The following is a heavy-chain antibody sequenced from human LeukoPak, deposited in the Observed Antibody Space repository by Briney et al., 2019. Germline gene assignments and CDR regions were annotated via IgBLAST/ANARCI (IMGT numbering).Heavy chain of an antibody. Sequence: PSETLSLTCSVSGGSISSGSCNWSWIRKPAGRELEWIGHIYSSGSNKYNSSLKSRVSISIDTSKNQFSLNLSSVTAADTAVYYCARDFEFCSSTSCSRTFDYWGQGTLVTVSS. CDR3: ARDFEFCSSTSCSRTFDY. CDR2: IYSSGSN. D-gene: IGHD2-2*01. V-gene: IGHV4-61*09. CDR1: GGSISSGSCN. J-gene: IGHJ4*02.